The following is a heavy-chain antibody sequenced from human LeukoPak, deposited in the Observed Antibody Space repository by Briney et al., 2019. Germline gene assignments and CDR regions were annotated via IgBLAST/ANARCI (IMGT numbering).Heavy chain of an antibody. J-gene: IGHJ4*02. D-gene: IGHD6-19*01. CDR2: INAISGDT. V-gene: IGHV1-2*02. CDR3: ARGGSGWSVSAY. Sequence: ASVTVSFKASGYTFTVYFMHWVRQAPGQGLEWMGWINAISGDTNYAQKFRGRVTMTRDTSINTAYMELTRLTSDDTAVYYCARGGSGWSVSAYWGQGTRVTVSS. CDR1: GYTFTVYF.